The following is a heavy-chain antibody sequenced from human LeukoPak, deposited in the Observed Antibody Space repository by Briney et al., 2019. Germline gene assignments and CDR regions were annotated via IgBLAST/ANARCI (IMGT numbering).Heavy chain of an antibody. J-gene: IGHJ4*02. V-gene: IGHV3-23*05. D-gene: IGHD3-10*01. CDR1: GFTFSSYG. CDR3: ARGLDNYGSGSSD. Sequence: PGGTLRLSCAASGFTFSSYGMSWVRQAPGKGLEWVSAIETGGASTYYADSVKGRFSISRDNSKNTLYLQMNSLRAEDTAVYYCARGLDNYGSGSSDWGQGTLVTVSS. CDR2: IETGGAST.